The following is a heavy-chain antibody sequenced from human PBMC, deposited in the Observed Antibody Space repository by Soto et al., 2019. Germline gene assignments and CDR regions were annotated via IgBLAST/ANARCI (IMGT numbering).Heavy chain of an antibody. CDR3: VQTTGWPGFDF. CDR1: GFTVSGKY. V-gene: IGHV3-53*01. J-gene: IGHJ4*02. CDR2: IYGGGTT. Sequence: EVQLVESGGGLIQPGGSLRLSCAASGFTVSGKYMTGVRQAPGKGLEWVSVIYGGGTTYYADSVKGRFTISRDNSKNTLYLQMNSLRAEDTAVYYCVQTTGWPGFDFWGQGTLVTVSS. D-gene: IGHD6-19*01.